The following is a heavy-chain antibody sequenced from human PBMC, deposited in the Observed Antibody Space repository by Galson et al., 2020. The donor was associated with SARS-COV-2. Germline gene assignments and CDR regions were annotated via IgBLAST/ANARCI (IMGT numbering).Heavy chain of an antibody. CDR1: GFTFSSYA. Sequence: QLGGSLRLSCAASGFTFSSYAMHWVRQAPGKGLEWVAVISYDGSNKYYADSVKGRFTISRDNSKNTLYLQMNSLRAEDTAVYYCARDFSDYYDILTGSLYYYGMDVWGQGTTVTVSS. CDR3: ARDFSDYYDILTGSLYYYGMDV. CDR2: ISYDGSNK. V-gene: IGHV3-30*04. J-gene: IGHJ6*02. D-gene: IGHD3-9*01.